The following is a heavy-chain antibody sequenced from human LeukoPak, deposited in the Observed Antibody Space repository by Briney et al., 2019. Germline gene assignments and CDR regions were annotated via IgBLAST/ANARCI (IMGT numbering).Heavy chain of an antibody. J-gene: IGHJ5*02. CDR3: ARPYSSSWYTWFDP. CDR1: GGSITSSSYY. CDR2: IYYSGST. D-gene: IGHD6-13*01. Sequence: SETLSLTCTVSGGSITSSSYYWGWIRQPPGKGLEWIGSIYYSGSTYYNPSLKSRVTISVGTSKNQFSLKLSSVTAADTAVYYCARPYSSSWYTWFDPWGQGTLVTVSS. V-gene: IGHV4-39*01.